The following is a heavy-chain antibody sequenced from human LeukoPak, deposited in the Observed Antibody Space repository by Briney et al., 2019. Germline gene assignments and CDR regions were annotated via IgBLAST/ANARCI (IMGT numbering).Heavy chain of an antibody. J-gene: IGHJ4*02. Sequence: GGSLRLSCAASGFTFSNYAMRWVRQAPGKGLEWVSYISSSGSTIYYADSVKGRFTISRDNAKNSLYLQMNSLRAEDTAVYYCARVVGSYFLGKNYYFDYWGQGTLVTVSS. V-gene: IGHV3-11*01. CDR1: GFTFSNYA. CDR2: ISSSGSTI. D-gene: IGHD1-26*01. CDR3: ARVVGSYFLGKNYYFDY.